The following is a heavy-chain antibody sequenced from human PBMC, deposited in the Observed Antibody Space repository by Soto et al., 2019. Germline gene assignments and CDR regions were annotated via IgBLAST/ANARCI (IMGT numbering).Heavy chain of an antibody. D-gene: IGHD3-10*01. V-gene: IGHV4-30-4*08. Sequence: QVQLQESGPGLVKPSQTLSLNCSVSGDSINNANYYWSWIRPHAGRGLEWIGYIDYSGTTYYNPSLPGRVTISTDKSKNQFSLEMSHVTAADTSVYYCARFRGQAFDIRCPGTMFTGSS. CDR3: ARFRGQAFDI. J-gene: IGHJ3*02. CDR1: GDSINNANYY. CDR2: IDYSGTT.